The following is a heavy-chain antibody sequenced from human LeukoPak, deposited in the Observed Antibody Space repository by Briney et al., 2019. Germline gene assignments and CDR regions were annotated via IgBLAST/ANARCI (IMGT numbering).Heavy chain of an antibody. J-gene: IGHJ4*02. D-gene: IGHD1-26*01. V-gene: IGHV3-7*05. CDR1: GLTFTTYW. CDR2: IKPDGSAM. Sequence: GGSLRLSCAASGLTFTTYWMTWVRQAPGKGLEWVAIIKPDGSAMFYVDSVKGRFTISRDNAKNSLYLQMNSLRAEDTAIYYCARGMSGSYDYWGQGTLVTVSS. CDR3: ARGMSGSYDY.